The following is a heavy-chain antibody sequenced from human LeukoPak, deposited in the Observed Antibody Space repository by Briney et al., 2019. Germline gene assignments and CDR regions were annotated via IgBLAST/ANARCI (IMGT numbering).Heavy chain of an antibody. CDR2: IFYSGST. J-gene: IGHJ3*02. D-gene: IGHD3-10*01. V-gene: IGHV4-39*07. Sequence: SETLSLTCTVSGGSISTSNYYWGWIRQPPGKGLEWIGNIFYSGSTYYSPSLKSRVTISLDTSRNQFSLKLSSVTAADTAVYYCASNYYYGSGSYPDAFDIWGQGTMVTVSS. CDR1: GGSISTSNYY. CDR3: ASNYYYGSGSYPDAFDI.